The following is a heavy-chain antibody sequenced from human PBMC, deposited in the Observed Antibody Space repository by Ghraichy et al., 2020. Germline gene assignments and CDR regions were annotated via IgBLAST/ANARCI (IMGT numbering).Heavy chain of an antibody. J-gene: IGHJ6*02. CDR1: GFTFGDYA. Sequence: GGSLRLSCTASGFTFGDYAMSWFRQAPGKGLEWVGFIRSKAYGGTTEYAASVKGRFTISRDDSKSIAYLQMNSLKTEDTAVYYCTRDVLRYFDWSNYGMDVWGQGTTVTVSS. CDR2: IRSKAYGGTT. V-gene: IGHV3-49*03. CDR3: TRDVLRYFDWSNYGMDV. D-gene: IGHD3-9*01.